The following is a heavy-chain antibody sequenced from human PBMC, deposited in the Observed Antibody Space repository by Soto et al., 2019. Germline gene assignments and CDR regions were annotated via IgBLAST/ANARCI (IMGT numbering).Heavy chain of an antibody. J-gene: IGHJ4*02. D-gene: IGHD2-8*02. V-gene: IGHV4-34*01. Sequence: QGQLQQWGAGLLKPSETLSLTCAVYGGSFSGYYWTWIRQPTGTGLEWIGEINPSGSTNYNPSLKRRVTISVDTSKNQFSLKLTSVTAADTAVYYCARDKITGLFDYWGQGTLVTVSS. CDR3: ARDKITGLFDY. CDR1: GGSFSGYY. CDR2: INPSGST.